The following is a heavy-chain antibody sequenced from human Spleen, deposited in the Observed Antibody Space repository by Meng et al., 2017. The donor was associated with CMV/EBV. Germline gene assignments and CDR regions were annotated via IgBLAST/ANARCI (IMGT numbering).Heavy chain of an antibody. D-gene: IGHD6-13*01. V-gene: IGHV4-61*08. Sequence: CTVSGDAVSSGAYYWSWIRQPPGKGLEWIGYIYFTGSTNYNPSLKSRVTISVDTSKNQFSLRLSSVTAADTAVYYCVRTKRSTYFDYWGQGTLVTVSS. CDR3: VRTKRSTYFDY. CDR2: IYFTGST. J-gene: IGHJ4*02. CDR1: GDAVSSGAYY.